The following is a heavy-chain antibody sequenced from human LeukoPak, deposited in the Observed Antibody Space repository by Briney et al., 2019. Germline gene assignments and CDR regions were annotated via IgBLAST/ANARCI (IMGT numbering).Heavy chain of an antibody. CDR3: ASSGYCSGGSCYSGSRY. D-gene: IGHD2-15*01. CDR2: IIPIFGTA. J-gene: IGHJ4*02. CDR1: GGTFSSYA. V-gene: IGHV1-69*06. Sequence: SVKVSCKASGGTFSSYAISWVRQAPGQGLEWMGGIIPIFGTANYAQKFQGRVTITAGKSTSTAYMELSSLRSEDTAVYYCASSGYCSGGSCYSGSRYWGQGTLVTVSS.